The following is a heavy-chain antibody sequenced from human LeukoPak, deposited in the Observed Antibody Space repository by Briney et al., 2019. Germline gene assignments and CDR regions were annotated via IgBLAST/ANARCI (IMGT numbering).Heavy chain of an antibody. D-gene: IGHD6-13*01. CDR1: GFSVSSYG. CDR2: IRYDGSNT. V-gene: IGHV3-30*02. CDR3: AKKGFASSWYFGF. Sequence: GGSLRLSCAVSGFSVSSYGMHWVRQAPGKGLEWVAFIRYDGSNTYYADSVKGRFTISRDNSKNTLYLQMNSLRAEDTAVYYCAKKGFASSWYFGFWGQGTLVTVSS. J-gene: IGHJ4*02.